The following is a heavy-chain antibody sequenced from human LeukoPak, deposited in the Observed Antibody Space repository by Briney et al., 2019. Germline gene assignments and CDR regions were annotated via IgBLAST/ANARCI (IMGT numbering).Heavy chain of an antibody. V-gene: IGHV3-30-3*01. J-gene: IGHJ4*02. CDR1: GFTFSIYA. Sequence: GGSLRLSCAASGFTFSIYAMHWVRQAPGKGLEWVAVISYDGSNKYYADSVKGRFTISRDNSKNTLYLQMNSLRAEDTAVYYCARDSGSSWYFDYFDYWGQGTLVTVSS. CDR2: ISYDGSNK. CDR3: ARDSGSSWYFDYFDY. D-gene: IGHD6-13*01.